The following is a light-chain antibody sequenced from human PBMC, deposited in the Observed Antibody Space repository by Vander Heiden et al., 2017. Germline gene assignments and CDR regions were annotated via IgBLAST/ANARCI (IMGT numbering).Light chain of an antibody. CDR2: GAS. CDR1: HDISNY. Sequence: DIQMTQSPSTLSASVGDRVTITCQASHDISNYLNWYQQKPGKAPKLLIYGASSLETGVPSRFSGSGSGADFTFTISSLQPEDIATYYCQQYDNLPITFGQGTRREIK. CDR3: QQYDNLPIT. V-gene: IGKV1-33*01. J-gene: IGKJ5*01.